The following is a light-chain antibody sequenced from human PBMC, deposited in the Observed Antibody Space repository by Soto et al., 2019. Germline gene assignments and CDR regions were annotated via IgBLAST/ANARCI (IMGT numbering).Light chain of an antibody. CDR2: EVS. Sequence: QSALTQPASVSGSPGQSITVSCTGASSDVGGYNYVSWYQHHPGKAPKLMIYEVSNRPSGVSNRFSGSKSGNTASLTISGLQAEDEADYYCSSYTSINTLVFGTGTKVTVL. CDR3: SSYTSINTLV. CDR1: SSDVGGYNY. J-gene: IGLJ1*01. V-gene: IGLV2-14*01.